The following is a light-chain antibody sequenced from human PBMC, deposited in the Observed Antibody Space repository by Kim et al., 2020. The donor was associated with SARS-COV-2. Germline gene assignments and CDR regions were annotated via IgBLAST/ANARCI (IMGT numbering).Light chain of an antibody. CDR2: TAS. V-gene: IGKV1-39*01. Sequence: SASVGERVTISCRASQSINKDLNWYQQKPGKAPKLLIYTASSLQSGVPSRFSGSGSGTDFTLTISSLQPEDFAAYYCQQSNSTPTFGQGTRLEIK. CDR1: QSINKD. J-gene: IGKJ5*01. CDR3: QQSNSTPT.